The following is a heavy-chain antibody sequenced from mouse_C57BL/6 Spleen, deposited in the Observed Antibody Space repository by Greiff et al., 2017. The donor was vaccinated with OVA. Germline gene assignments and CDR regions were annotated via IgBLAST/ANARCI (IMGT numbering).Heavy chain of an antibody. J-gene: IGHJ2*01. CDR1: GFSFNTYA. D-gene: IGHD1-2*01. CDR2: ISSKSNNYAT. Sequence: EVQLVESGGGLVQPKGSLKLSCAASGFSFNTYALNWVSQAPGKGLEWVARISSKSNNYATYYADSVKDRFTIYGDASESRLYMQMNNLKTEDTAMYYCVRGGWSFDYWGQGTTLTVSS. CDR3: VRGGWSFDY. V-gene: IGHV10-1*01.